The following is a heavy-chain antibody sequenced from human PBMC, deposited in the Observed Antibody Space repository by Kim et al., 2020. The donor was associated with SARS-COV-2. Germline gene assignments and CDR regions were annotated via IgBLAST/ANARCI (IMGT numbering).Heavy chain of an antibody. CDR3: ARDGSIAVAGTYGDY. D-gene: IGHD6-19*01. J-gene: IGHJ4*02. CDR1: GYTFTVYF. CDR2: INPNSGGT. V-gene: IGHV1-2*06. Sequence: ASVKVSCKASGYTFTVYFMHWVRQAPGQELEWMGRINPNSGGTNYALKFQGRVTMTRNTSISTAYMELSRLRSDDAAVYYCARDGSIAVAGTYGDYWGQGTLVTVSS.